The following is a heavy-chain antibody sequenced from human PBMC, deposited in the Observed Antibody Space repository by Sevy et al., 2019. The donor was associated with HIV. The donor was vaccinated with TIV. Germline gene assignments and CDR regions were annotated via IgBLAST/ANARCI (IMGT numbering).Heavy chain of an antibody. CDR3: ARDHHTAVAGADAFDI. Sequence: GGSLRLSCAASGFTFSSYSMNWVRQAPGKGLEWVSYISSSSSTIYYADSVKGRFTISRDNAKNSLYLQMNSLRDEDTAVYYCARDHHTAVAGADAFDIWGQGTMVTVSS. CDR1: GFTFSSYS. V-gene: IGHV3-48*02. CDR2: ISSSSSTI. D-gene: IGHD6-19*01. J-gene: IGHJ3*02.